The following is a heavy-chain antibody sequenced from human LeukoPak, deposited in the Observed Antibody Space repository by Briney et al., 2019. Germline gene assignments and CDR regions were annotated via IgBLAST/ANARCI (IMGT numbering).Heavy chain of an antibody. CDR2: INPSGGST. CDR1: GYTFTGYY. D-gene: IGHD3-22*01. Sequence: ASVKVSCKASGYTFTGYYMHWVRQAPGQGLEWMGIINPSGGSTSYAQKFQGRVTMTRDMSTSTVYMELSSLRSEDTAVYYCAREKYYDSSGYYGGGSDAFDIWGQGTMVTVSS. CDR3: AREKYYDSSGYYGGGSDAFDI. V-gene: IGHV1-46*01. J-gene: IGHJ3*02.